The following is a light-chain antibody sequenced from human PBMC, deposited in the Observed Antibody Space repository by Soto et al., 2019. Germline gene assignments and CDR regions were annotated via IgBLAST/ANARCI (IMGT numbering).Light chain of an antibody. CDR2: EVT. J-gene: IGLJ2*01. CDR3: CSYAGVGV. CDR1: SSDVGSYNL. V-gene: IGLV2-23*02. Sequence: QSALTQPASVSGSPGQSITISCTGTSSDVGSYNLVSWYQQHPGKAPKLMIYEVTKRPSGVSDRFSGSKSGNTASLTISGLQAEYEADYYCCSYAGVGVFGGGTKLTVL.